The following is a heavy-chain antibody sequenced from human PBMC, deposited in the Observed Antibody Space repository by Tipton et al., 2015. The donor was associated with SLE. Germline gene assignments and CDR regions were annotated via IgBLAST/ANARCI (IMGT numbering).Heavy chain of an antibody. CDR2: IYTSGST. D-gene: IGHD6-19*01. CDR3: ARDYSSGWYFNY. CDR1: GGSISSYY. Sequence: TLSLTCTVSGGSISSYYWSWIRQPPGKGLEWIGYIYTSGSTNYNPSLKSRVTISVDTSKNQFSLKLSSVTAADTAVYYCARDYSSGWYFNYWGQGTLVTVSS. J-gene: IGHJ4*02. V-gene: IGHV4-4*08.